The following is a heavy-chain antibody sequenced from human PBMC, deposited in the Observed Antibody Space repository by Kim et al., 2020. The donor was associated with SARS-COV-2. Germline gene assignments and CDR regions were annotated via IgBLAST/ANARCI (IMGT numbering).Heavy chain of an antibody. J-gene: IGHJ6*02. CDR1: GDSISKYY. V-gene: IGHV4-59*01. D-gene: IGHD3-22*01. Sequence: SETLSLTCNVSGDSISKYYWTWVRQPPGKGLEWIGYIYYSGSTTYNPSLKSRVTISLDTSKNQFSLKLSSVTTADTAVYYCARGAYDSSASYYYYYGLDVWGQRTTVAVSS. CDR3: ARGAYDSSASYYYYYGLDV. CDR2: IYYSGST.